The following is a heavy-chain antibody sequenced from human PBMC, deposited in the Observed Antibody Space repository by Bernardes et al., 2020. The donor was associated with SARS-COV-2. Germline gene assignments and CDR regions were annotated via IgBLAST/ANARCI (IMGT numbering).Heavy chain of an antibody. Sequence: GGSRRLSCAASGFTFSSYGMHWVRQAPGKGLEWVAVISYDGSNKYYADSVKGRFTISRDNSKNTLYLQMNSLRAEDTAVYYCAKSSYGDYYYGMDVWGQGTTVTVSS. J-gene: IGHJ6*02. V-gene: IGHV3-30*18. CDR2: ISYDGSNK. CDR3: AKSSYGDYYYGMDV. D-gene: IGHD4-17*01. CDR1: GFTFSSYG.